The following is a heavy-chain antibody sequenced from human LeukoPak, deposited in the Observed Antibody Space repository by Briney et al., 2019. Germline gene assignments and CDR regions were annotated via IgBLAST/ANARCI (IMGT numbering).Heavy chain of an antibody. V-gene: IGHV3-21*01. CDR2: VSTESDYI. Sequence: GGSLRLSCGVSGVIFRTHSMNWARQAPGKGLEWVATVSTESDYIYYGDSVRGRFTVSRDDARNSLYLQMNSLRVEDTALYYCVLASYSSTWYLDPWGQGTLVTVSS. D-gene: IGHD6-13*01. CDR1: GVIFRTHS. J-gene: IGHJ5*02. CDR3: VLASYSSTWYLDP.